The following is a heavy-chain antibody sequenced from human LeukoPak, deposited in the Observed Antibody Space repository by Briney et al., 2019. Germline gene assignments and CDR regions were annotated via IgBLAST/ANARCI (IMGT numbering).Heavy chain of an antibody. CDR1: GGSISSGSYY. D-gene: IGHD4-17*01. CDR3: ARVELLRLIIDY. J-gene: IGHJ4*02. Sequence: SETLSLTCTVSGGSISSGSYYWSWIRQPAGKGLEWIGRIHTSGSTNYNPSLKSRVTISVDTSKNQFSLKLSSVTAADTAVYYCARVELLRLIIDYWGQGTLVTVSS. V-gene: IGHV4-61*02. CDR2: IHTSGST.